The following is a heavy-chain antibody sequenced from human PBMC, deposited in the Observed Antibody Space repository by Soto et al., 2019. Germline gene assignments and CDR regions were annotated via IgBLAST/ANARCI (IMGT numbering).Heavy chain of an antibody. Sequence: QVQLHESGPRLVKPSGTLSLTCDVSGDSIGSNVWWSWVRQPPGKGLEWIGEVYHNGPTDYNPSLRGRATMSADMSKNQFSLRVTSVTDADTAIYYCARDAALPGEADRFDYWGQGALVTVSS. CDR2: VYHNGPT. V-gene: IGHV4-4*02. CDR1: GDSIGSNVW. J-gene: IGHJ4*02. CDR3: ARDAALPGEADRFDY. D-gene: IGHD2-15*01.